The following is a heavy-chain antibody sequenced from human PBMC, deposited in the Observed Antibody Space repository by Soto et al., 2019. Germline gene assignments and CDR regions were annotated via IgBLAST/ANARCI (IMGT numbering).Heavy chain of an antibody. CDR1: GFTFSSYA. V-gene: IGHV3-23*01. CDR3: AKGGGDIVVVPAAFPGNYFDY. J-gene: IGHJ4*02. CDR2: ISGSGGST. D-gene: IGHD2-2*01. Sequence: GGSLRLSCAASGFTFSSYAMSWVRQAPGKGLEWVSAISGSGGSTYYADSVKGRFTISRDNSKNTLYLQMNSLRAEDTAVYYCAKGGGDIVVVPAAFPGNYFDYWGQGTLVTVSS.